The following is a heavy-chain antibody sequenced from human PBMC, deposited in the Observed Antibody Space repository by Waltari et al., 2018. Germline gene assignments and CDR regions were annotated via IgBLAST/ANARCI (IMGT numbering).Heavy chain of an antibody. D-gene: IGHD4-17*01. Sequence: EVHLVESGGGLVHPGGCLRVPCAVSGFMVRSYRMRWVRQPPGEGLEWVSVIYSGGSTFYSGSVTGRFTISRDNSYNTLFLDMRNLRTEDTATYYCAREMDGGYLDIWGQGTLVTVSS. CDR3: AREMDGGYLDI. V-gene: IGHV3-66*01. J-gene: IGHJ4*02. CDR2: IYSGGST. CDR1: GFMVRSYR.